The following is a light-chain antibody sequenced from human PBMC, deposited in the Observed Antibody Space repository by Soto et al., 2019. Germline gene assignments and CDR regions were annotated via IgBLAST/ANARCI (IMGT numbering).Light chain of an antibody. CDR1: SSDIGAYNF. V-gene: IGLV2-14*03. CDR3: TSWTTSTTMI. Sequence: QSALTQPASVSGSPGQSITISCTGTSSDIGAYNFVSWYQQHPGKAPKLMLYDLNIRPSGVSNRFSGSKSGNTASLTISGLQAEDEADYYCTSWTTSTTMIFGGGTQLTVL. J-gene: IGLJ2*01. CDR2: DLN.